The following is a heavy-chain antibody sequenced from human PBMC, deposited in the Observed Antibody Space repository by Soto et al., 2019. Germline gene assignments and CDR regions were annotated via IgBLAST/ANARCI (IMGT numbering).Heavy chain of an antibody. D-gene: IGHD2-2*01. J-gene: IGHJ6*02. Sequence: QVQLVQSGAEVKKPGSSVKVSCKASGGTFSSYAISWVRQAPGQGLEWMGGIIPIFCTANYAQKFQGRVTITADESTSTAYMELSSLRSEDTAVYYCARDRVGYCSSTSCYSSYYYGMDVWGQGTTVTVSS. V-gene: IGHV1-69*01. CDR1: GGTFSSYA. CDR3: ARDRVGYCSSTSCYSSYYYGMDV. CDR2: IIPIFCTA.